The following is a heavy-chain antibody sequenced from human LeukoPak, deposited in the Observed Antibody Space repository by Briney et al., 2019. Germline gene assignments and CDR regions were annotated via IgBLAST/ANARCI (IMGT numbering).Heavy chain of an antibody. V-gene: IGHV3-30*02. CDR3: ASEPYYYDSSGYTPGGY. D-gene: IGHD3-22*01. CDR1: GFTFSSDG. J-gene: IGHJ4*02. CDR2: IWYDGSNK. Sequence: GGSLRLSCAASGFTFSSDGMHWVRQAPGKGLGWGAFIWYDGSNKYYADSVKGRFTISRDNSKNTLYLQMNSLRAEDTAVYYCASEPYYYDSSGYTPGGYWGQGTLVTVSS.